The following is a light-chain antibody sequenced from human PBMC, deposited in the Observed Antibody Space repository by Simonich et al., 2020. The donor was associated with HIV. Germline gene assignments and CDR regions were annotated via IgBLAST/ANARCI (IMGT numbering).Light chain of an antibody. Sequence: AIQLTQSPSSLSASVGDRVTITCRASQGISSALVWYQQKPGKAPKLLSYAASTLQSGVPSRFSGSGSGTDFTLTISCLQSEDFATYYCQQYYSYPPTFGGGTNVEIK. V-gene: IGKV1-13*02. CDR3: QQYYSYPPT. CDR1: QGISSA. CDR2: AAS. J-gene: IGKJ4*01.